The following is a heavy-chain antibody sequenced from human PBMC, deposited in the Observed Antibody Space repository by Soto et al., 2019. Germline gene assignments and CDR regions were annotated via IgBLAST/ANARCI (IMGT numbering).Heavy chain of an antibody. CDR1: GFTFSSYG. Sequence: QVQLVESGGGVVQPGRSLRLSCAASGFTFSSYGMHWVRQAPGKGLEWVAVIWYDGSNKYYADSVKGRFTISRDNSKNTLYLQMNSLRAEDTAVYYCARDPTYGDYEYYFDYWGQGTLVTVSS. CDR3: ARDPTYGDYEYYFDY. CDR2: IWYDGSNK. J-gene: IGHJ4*02. D-gene: IGHD4-17*01. V-gene: IGHV3-33*01.